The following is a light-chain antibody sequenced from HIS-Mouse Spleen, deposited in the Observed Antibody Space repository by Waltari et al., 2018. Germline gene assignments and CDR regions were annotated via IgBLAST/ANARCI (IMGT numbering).Light chain of an antibody. Sequence: QSALTQPRSVSGSPGQSVTISCTGPSSDVGGYNYASWYQQHPGKAPKLMIYDVSKRPSGVPDRFSGSKSGNTASLTISGLQAEDEADYYCCSYAGSYRVFGTGTKVTVL. CDR2: DVS. V-gene: IGLV2-11*01. CDR1: SSDVGGYNY. J-gene: IGLJ1*01. CDR3: CSYAGSYRV.